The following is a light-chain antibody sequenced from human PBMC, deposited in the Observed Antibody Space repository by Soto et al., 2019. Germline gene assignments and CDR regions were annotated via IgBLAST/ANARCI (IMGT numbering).Light chain of an antibody. V-gene: IGKV3-20*01. Sequence: EIVLTQSPGTLSLSPGERATLSCRASQSVSSSYLAWYQQKPGQAPRLLIYGASSRATGIPDRFSGSGSGTDFTLTISRLGPEDFAVYYCHQYGSSAWTFGQGTKVEIK. CDR2: GAS. CDR1: QSVSSSY. J-gene: IGKJ1*01. CDR3: HQYGSSAWT.